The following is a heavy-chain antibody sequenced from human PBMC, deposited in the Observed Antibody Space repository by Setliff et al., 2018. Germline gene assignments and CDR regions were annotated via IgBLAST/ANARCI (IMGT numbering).Heavy chain of an antibody. Sequence: LGASLTNSCKDSGYSFSISRIGWVRQLPGKGLDWMGLIWPGDSLIKYSPSFQGQVTISADKSISTAYLQWSSLKASDTAIYYCARPSAGWSKPFDVWGQGTMVTVSS. D-gene: IGHD6-19*01. CDR1: GYSFSISR. J-gene: IGHJ3*01. V-gene: IGHV5-51*01. CDR3: ARPSAGWSKPFDV. CDR2: IWPGDSLI.